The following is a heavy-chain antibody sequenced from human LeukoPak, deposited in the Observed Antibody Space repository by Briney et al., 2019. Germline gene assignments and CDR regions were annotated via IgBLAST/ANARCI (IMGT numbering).Heavy chain of an antibody. CDR1: GFTFSSYR. V-gene: IGHV3-21*01. D-gene: IGHD3-3*01. J-gene: IGHJ4*02. Sequence: SGGSLRLSCAASGFTFSSYRMTWVRQAPGKGLEWVSSMSSGSRYIYYADSVRGRFTISRDNAKNSLYLLMNSLRAEDTAVYYCARDRPTGASRLFVVQWGQGTLVTVSS. CDR3: ARDRPTGASRLFVVQ. CDR2: MSSGSRYI.